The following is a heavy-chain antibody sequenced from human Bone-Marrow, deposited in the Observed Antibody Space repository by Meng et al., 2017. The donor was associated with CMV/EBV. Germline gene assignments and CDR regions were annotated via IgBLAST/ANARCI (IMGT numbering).Heavy chain of an antibody. CDR2: ISGSGGST. J-gene: IGHJ3*01. CDR3: ARGEGTLAVAGITPRGP. D-gene: IGHD6-19*01. CDR1: GFTFSSYA. Sequence: GESLKISCAASGFTFSSYAMSWVRQAPGKGLEWVSAISGSGGSTYYADSVKGRFTISRDNAKNSLYLQMNSLRAEDTALYYCARGEGTLAVAGITPRGPWGQGTMVTVSS. V-gene: IGHV3-23*01.